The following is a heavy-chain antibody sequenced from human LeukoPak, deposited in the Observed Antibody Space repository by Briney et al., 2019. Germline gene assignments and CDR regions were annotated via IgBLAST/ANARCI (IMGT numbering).Heavy chain of an antibody. D-gene: IGHD2-8*02. CDR1: GGSISGYY. Sequence: SETLSLTCTVSGGSISGYYWSWIRQSAEKGLEWIGHIYITGSTDYNPSLKSRVTMSVDTSKNQFSLWLSSVTAADTAVYYCARDLRVVDYYYGMDVWGQGTTVTVSS. CDR3: ARDLRVVDYYYGMDV. V-gene: IGHV4-4*07. CDR2: IYITGST. J-gene: IGHJ6*02.